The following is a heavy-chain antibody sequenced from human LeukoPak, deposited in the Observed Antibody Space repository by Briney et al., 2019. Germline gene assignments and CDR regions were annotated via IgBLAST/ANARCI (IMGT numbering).Heavy chain of an antibody. CDR1: GFTFSSYG. J-gene: IGHJ6*03. D-gene: IGHD3-10*01. CDR3: ANTRLWFGELMHMDV. V-gene: IGHV3-30*02. CDR2: VRYDGSNK. Sequence: GGSLRLSCAASGFTFSSYGMHWVRQAPGKGLEWVAFVRYDGSNKYYADSVKGRFTISRDNSKNTLYLQMNSLRAEDTAVYYCANTRLWFGELMHMDVWGKGTTVTISS.